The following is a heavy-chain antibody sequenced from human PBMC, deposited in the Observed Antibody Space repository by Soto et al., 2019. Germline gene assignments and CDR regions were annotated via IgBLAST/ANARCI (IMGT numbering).Heavy chain of an antibody. V-gene: IGHV1-3*01. J-gene: IGHJ5*02. CDR2: INAGNGNT. CDR3: ARARGVLFAGLDP. CDR1: GYTFTSYA. D-gene: IGHD3-10*01. Sequence: ASVKVSCKASGYTFTSYAMHWVRQAPGQRLEWMGWINAGNGNTKYSQKFQGRVTITRDTSASTAYMELSSLRSEDTAVYYCARARGVLFAGLDPWGPGTLVTVSS.